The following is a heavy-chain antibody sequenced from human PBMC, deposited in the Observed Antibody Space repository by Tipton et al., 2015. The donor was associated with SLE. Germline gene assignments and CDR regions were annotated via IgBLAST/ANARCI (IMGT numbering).Heavy chain of an antibody. Sequence: TLSLTCTVSGGSISSHYWSWIRQPAGKGLEWIGRIYTSGSTNYNPSLKSRVTISVDTSKNQFSLKLSSVTAADTAVYYCAREKRYCSGGSCYPFDYWGQGTLVTVSS. J-gene: IGHJ4*02. CDR1: GGSISSHY. V-gene: IGHV4-4*07. CDR2: IYTSGST. CDR3: AREKRYCSGGSCYPFDY. D-gene: IGHD2-15*01.